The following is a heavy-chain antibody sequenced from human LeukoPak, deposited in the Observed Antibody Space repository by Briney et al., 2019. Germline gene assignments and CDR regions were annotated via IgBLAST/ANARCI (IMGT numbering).Heavy chain of an antibody. J-gene: IGHJ4*02. D-gene: IGHD1-14*01. Sequence: GGSLSLSCAASGFSFSDSWMTLVRQTPGKGLQWVASIHQDAGEKQYLDSVRGRFTISRDNAKNSPYLQMNSLRVEDTAVSYCASSKDHNSHYWGQGTLVTVSS. CDR3: ASSKDHNSHY. CDR2: IHQDAGEK. CDR1: GFSFSDSW. V-gene: IGHV3-7*05.